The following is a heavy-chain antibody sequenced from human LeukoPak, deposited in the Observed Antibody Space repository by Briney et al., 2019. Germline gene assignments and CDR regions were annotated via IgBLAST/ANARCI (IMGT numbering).Heavy chain of an antibody. V-gene: IGHV4-59*12. J-gene: IGHJ6*02. Sequence: PSETLSLTCTVPGGSISSYYWSWIRQPPGKGLEWIGYVYYSGSTNYNPSLKSRVTISVDKSKNQFSLKLSSVTAADTAVYYCARVVVVVAGNYGMDVWGQGTTVTVSS. D-gene: IGHD2-15*01. CDR1: GGSISSYY. CDR2: VYYSGST. CDR3: ARVVVVVAGNYGMDV.